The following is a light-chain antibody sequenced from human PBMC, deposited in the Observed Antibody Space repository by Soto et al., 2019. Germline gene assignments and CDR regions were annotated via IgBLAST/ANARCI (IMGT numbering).Light chain of an antibody. V-gene: IGLV2-14*01. CDR3: SSYSSANTVI. Sequence: QSALTQPASVSGSPGQSITISCTGTSSDVGGYNYVSWYQQHPGTAPKLMIYEVTNRPSGVSHRFSGSKSGNTASLTISGLQAEDEAQYYCSSYSSANTVIFGGGTKLTVL. CDR2: EVT. J-gene: IGLJ2*01. CDR1: SSDVGGYNY.